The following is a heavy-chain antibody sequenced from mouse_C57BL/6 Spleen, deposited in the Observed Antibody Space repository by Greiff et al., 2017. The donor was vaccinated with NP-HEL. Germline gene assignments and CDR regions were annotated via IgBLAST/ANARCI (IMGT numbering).Heavy chain of an antibody. CDR2: IHPNSGST. CDR3: AREGAGAFAY. CDR1: GYTFTSYW. V-gene: IGHV1-64*01. D-gene: IGHD3-3*01. J-gene: IGHJ3*01. Sequence: VQLQHPGAELVKPGASVKLSCKASGYTFTSYWMHWVKQRPGQGLEWIGMIHPNSGSTNYNEKFKSKATLTVDKSSSTAYMQLSSLTSEDSAVYYCAREGAGAFAYWGQGTLVTVSA.